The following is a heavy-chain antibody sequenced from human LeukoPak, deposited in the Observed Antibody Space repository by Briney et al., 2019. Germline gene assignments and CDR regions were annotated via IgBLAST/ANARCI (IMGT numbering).Heavy chain of an antibody. D-gene: IGHD1-26*01. J-gene: IGHJ4*02. Sequence: GGSLRLSCAASGFTVGSNYMTWIRQAPGKGLEWVACFYSGDSTFYADSVEGRFTISRDTSTNTLYLQMNKLTADDTAVYYCARALGSGTYYDWGQGTLVTVSS. V-gene: IGHV3-53*01. CDR1: GFTVGSNY. CDR2: FYSGDST. CDR3: ARALGSGTYYD.